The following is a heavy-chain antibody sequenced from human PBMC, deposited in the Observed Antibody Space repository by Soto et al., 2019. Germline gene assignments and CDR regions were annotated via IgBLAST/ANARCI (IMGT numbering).Heavy chain of an antibody. CDR1: VYSFSTSG. CDR2: ISAYNGNT. CDR3: ARAGHYYDSSGYAN. V-gene: IGHV1-18*01. Sequence: XSVKVSCKASVYSFSTSGISWVRQAPGQGLEWMGWISAYNGNTNYEQKLQDRVTMTTDTSTSTAYLGLRSLRSDDTAVYYCARAGHYYDSSGYANWGQGTLVTVSS. D-gene: IGHD3-22*01. J-gene: IGHJ4*02.